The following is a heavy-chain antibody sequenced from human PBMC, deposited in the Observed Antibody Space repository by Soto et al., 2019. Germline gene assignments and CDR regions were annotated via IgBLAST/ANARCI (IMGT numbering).Heavy chain of an antibody. CDR1: GYTFTNYG. V-gene: IGHV1-18*01. CDR3: ARETGGDNYGLGGFDI. J-gene: IGHJ3*02. Sequence: QVHLVQSGAEVKKPGASVTVSCKASGYTFTNYGINWVRQAPGHGLEWMGWISTFNGNTKFAQRLQGRVTMTRDTSTSTVYMDLKSLRSDDTAVYFCARETGGDNYGLGGFDIWGQGTMVTVSS. D-gene: IGHD5-18*01. CDR2: ISTFNGNT.